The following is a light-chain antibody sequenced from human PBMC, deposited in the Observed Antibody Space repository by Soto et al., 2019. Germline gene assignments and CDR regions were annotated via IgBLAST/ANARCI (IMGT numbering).Light chain of an antibody. J-gene: IGKJ1*01. V-gene: IGKV1-5*01. CDR1: RSISDW. CDR3: LQYSSHSWT. CDR2: DAS. Sequence: DIQMTQSPSTLSPSVGDRVTITCRASRSISDWLAWYQQKPGKAPKLLIFDASSLKSGVPSRFSGSGSGTEFTLTFSGLQPDDVATYYCLQYSSHSWTFGQGTKVEIK.